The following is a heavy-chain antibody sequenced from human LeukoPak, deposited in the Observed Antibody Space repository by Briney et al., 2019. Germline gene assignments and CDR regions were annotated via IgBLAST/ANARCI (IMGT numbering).Heavy chain of an antibody. Sequence: ASVKVSCKASGYTFTGYYMHWVRQAPGQGLEWMGWINPNSGGTNYAQKFQGRVTMTRDTSISTAYMELSRLRSDDTAVYYCARDRESSGWYPGIVDYWGQGTLVTVSS. CDR3: ARDRESSGWYPGIVDY. D-gene: IGHD6-19*01. CDR1: GYTFTGYY. V-gene: IGHV1-2*02. J-gene: IGHJ4*02. CDR2: INPNSGGT.